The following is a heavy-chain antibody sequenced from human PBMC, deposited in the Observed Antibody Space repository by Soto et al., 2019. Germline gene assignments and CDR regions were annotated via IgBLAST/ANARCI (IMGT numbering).Heavy chain of an antibody. V-gene: IGHV1-3*01. Sequence: ASVKVSCKASGYTFTSYAMHWVRQAPGQRLEWMGWINAGNGNTKYSQKFQGRVTITRDTSASTAYMELSSLRSEDTAVYYCARDPNYYDSSGYYYVQGYFDYWGQGTLVTVPQ. CDR1: GYTFTSYA. D-gene: IGHD3-22*01. J-gene: IGHJ4*02. CDR2: INAGNGNT. CDR3: ARDPNYYDSSGYYYVQGYFDY.